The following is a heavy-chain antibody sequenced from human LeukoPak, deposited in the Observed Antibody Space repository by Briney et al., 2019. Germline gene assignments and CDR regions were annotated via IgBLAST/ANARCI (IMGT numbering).Heavy chain of an antibody. CDR1: GGSISSGGYY. D-gene: IGHD2-2*01. CDR3: ARVYCSSTSCYLDY. CDR2: IYYSGST. V-gene: IGHV4-39*07. Sequence: SETLSLTCTVPGGSISSGGYYWGWIRQPPGKGLEWIGSIYYSGSTYYNPSLKSRVTISVDTSKNQFSLKLSSVTAADTAVYYCARVYCSSTSCYLDYWGQGTLVTVSS. J-gene: IGHJ4*02.